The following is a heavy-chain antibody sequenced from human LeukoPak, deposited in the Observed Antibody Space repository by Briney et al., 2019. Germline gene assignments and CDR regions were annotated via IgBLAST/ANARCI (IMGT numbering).Heavy chain of an antibody. CDR1: GFTFSSYA. CDR2: ISGSGGST. V-gene: IGHV3-23*01. J-gene: IGHJ4*02. CDR3: ARAARPQAVAGVPNN. D-gene: IGHD6-19*01. Sequence: GGSLRLSCAASGFTFSSYAMSWVRQAPGKGPEWVAAISGSGGSTYYADSVKGRFTISRDNSKNTLSLQMNSLRAEDTAVYYCARAARPQAVAGVPNNWGQGTLVTVSS.